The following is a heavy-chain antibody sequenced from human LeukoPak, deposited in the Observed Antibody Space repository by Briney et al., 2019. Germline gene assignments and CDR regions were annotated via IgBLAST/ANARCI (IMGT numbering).Heavy chain of an antibody. D-gene: IGHD3-22*01. CDR1: GFTFSSFA. CDR3: AKDGQYYYDSSGYSDY. J-gene: IGHJ4*02. V-gene: IGHV3-23*01. Sequence: GGSLRLSCAASGFTFSSFALSWVRQAPGKGLEWVSSISGSGGSTSYADSVKGRFTISRDISTNTLYLQMNSLRAEDTAIYYCAKDGQYYYDSSGYSDYWGQGTLVTVSS. CDR2: ISGSGGST.